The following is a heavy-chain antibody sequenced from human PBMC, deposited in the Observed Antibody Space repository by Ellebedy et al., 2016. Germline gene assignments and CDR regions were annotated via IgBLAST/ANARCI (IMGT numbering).Heavy chain of an antibody. CDR2: VVPIFGTT. D-gene: IGHD6-19*01. CDR1: GGTSSSYL. J-gene: IGHJ6*02. V-gene: IGHV1-69*13. CDR3: AWIAVAGSFSHSYSYGVDV. Sequence: SVKVSXXASGGTSSSYLITWVRQAPGQGLEWMGGVVPIFGTTHYAQKFQGRVTIIADAATSTAYMEVSSLRSEDTAVYYCAWIAVAGSFSHSYSYGVDVWGQGTTVTVSS.